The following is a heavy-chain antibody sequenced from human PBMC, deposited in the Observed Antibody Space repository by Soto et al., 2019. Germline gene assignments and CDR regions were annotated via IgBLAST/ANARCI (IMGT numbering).Heavy chain of an antibody. V-gene: IGHV4-39*01. CDR1: GDSISSSNYF. CDR3: ARRYGWLYFDY. D-gene: IGHD6-19*01. CDR2: IFYSGST. J-gene: IGHJ4*02. Sequence: PSETLSLTCTVSGDSISSSNYFWGWIRQHPGKGLEWIGTIFYSGSTYYNPSLKSRVTISVDTSKNQFSLKLTSVTAADTALYYCARRYGWLYFDYWGQGSLVTVSS.